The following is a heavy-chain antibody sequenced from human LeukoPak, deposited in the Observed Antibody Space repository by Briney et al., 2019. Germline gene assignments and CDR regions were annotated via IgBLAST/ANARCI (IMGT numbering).Heavy chain of an antibody. CDR1: GFTVSSNY. Sequence: PGGSLRLSCAASGFTVSSNYMSWVRQAPGKGLEWVSSISSSSSYIYYADSVKGRFTISRDNAKNSLYLQMNSLRAEDTAVYYCARTYDSSGYYYFDYWGQGTLVTVSS. D-gene: IGHD3-22*01. V-gene: IGHV3-21*01. CDR2: ISSSSSYI. CDR3: ARTYDSSGYYYFDY. J-gene: IGHJ4*02.